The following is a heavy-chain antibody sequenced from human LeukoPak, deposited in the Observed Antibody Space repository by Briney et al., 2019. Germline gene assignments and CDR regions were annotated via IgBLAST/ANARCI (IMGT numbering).Heavy chain of an antibody. CDR1: GYTFTSYG. CDR3: ARDPHEFSSGWSHFDY. CDR2: ISTYSGNT. J-gene: IGHJ4*01. V-gene: IGHV1-18*01. D-gene: IGHD6-19*01. Sequence: WASVKASCKTSGYTFTSYGISWVRQAPGQGLEWMGWISTYSGNTNYAQKLQGRVTMTTDTSTSTAYMELRSLRSDDTAVYYCARDPHEFSSGWSHFDYWGHGTLVTVSS.